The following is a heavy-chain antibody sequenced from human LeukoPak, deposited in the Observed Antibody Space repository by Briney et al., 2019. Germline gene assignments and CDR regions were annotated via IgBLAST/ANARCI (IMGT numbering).Heavy chain of an antibody. D-gene: IGHD6-19*01. CDR1: GGSISGYY. J-gene: IGHJ6*03. CDR3: ATGAGYSSGWYRYYYMDV. CDR2: IYTSGST. Sequence: SETLSLTCTVSGGSISGYYWYWIRQPAGKGLEWIGRIYTSGSTNYNPSLKSRVTMSVDTSKNQFSLKLSSVTAADTAVYYCATGAGYSSGWYRYYYMDVWGKGTTVTVSS. V-gene: IGHV4-4*07.